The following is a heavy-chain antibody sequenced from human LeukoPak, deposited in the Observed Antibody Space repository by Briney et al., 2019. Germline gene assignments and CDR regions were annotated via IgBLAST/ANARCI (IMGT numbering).Heavy chain of an antibody. CDR3: ATYDSWSGYNIAY. J-gene: IGHJ4*02. D-gene: IGHD3-3*01. V-gene: IGHV3-48*01. CDR2: ITASGTAM. CDR1: GFTFSSYS. Sequence: GGSLRLSCAASGFTFSSYSMNWVRQAPGKGLEWVSHITASGTAMFYADSVKGRFTISRDNAKNSLYLQMNSLKVEDTAIYYCATYDSWSGYNIAYWGQGTLVTVSS.